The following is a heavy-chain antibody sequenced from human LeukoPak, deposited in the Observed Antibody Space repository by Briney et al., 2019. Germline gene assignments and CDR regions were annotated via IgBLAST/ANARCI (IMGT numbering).Heavy chain of an antibody. D-gene: IGHD6-19*01. V-gene: IGHV3-74*01. J-gene: IGHJ4*02. CDR3: TRDGMNSGGGDH. CDR1: GFTLGHFC. CDR2: INIDGSIT. Sequence: GGSLRLSCEVSGFTLGHFCMHWVRQAPGKGLVWVSRINIDGSITTYADSVKGRFTVSRDNAKNTLFLQMNSLRGDDTAVYYCTRDGMNSGGGDHWGQGALVTVSS.